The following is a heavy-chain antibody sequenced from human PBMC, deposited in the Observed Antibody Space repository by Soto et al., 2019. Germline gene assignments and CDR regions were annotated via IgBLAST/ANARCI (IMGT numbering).Heavy chain of an antibody. V-gene: IGHV1-18*01. CDR3: RRAGEVVAATPKYCFDP. Sequence: ASVKVSCKASGYTFTSYGISWVRQAPGQGLEWMGWISAYNGNTNYAQKLQGRVSMTTDTSTSTAYMKQRSLGYDATAVYYGRRAGEVVAATPKYCFDPWGQGTLVTVSS. D-gene: IGHD2-15*01. CDR2: ISAYNGNT. CDR1: GYTFTSYG. J-gene: IGHJ5*02.